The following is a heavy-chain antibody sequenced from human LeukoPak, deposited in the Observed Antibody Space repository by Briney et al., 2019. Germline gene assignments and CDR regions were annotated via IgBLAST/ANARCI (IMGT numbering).Heavy chain of an antibody. Sequence: SETLSLTCTVSGGSISSYYWSWIRQPPGKGLEWIGYIYYSGSTNYNPSLKSRVTISVDTSKNQFSLKLSSVTAADTAVYYCARDRGYYGSGSYQPKKPYYYYGMDVWGQGTTVTVSS. J-gene: IGHJ6*02. CDR2: IYYSGST. V-gene: IGHV4-59*01. D-gene: IGHD3-10*01. CDR1: GGSISSYY. CDR3: ARDRGYYGSGSYQPKKPYYYYGMDV.